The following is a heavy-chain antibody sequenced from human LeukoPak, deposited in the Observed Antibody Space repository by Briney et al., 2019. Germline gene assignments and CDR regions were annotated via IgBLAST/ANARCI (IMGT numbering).Heavy chain of an antibody. CDR2: FYPGDSDT. Sequence: GESLKISCKGSGYSFTSDLIGWVREMPGKGLEWMGIFYPGDSDTRYSPSFQGQVTISADKSIRTAYLQWSSLKASDPAIYYCARHHDYGDYGCFDYWGQGTLVTVSS. J-gene: IGHJ4*02. CDR1: GYSFTSDL. V-gene: IGHV5-51*01. D-gene: IGHD4-17*01. CDR3: ARHHDYGDYGCFDY.